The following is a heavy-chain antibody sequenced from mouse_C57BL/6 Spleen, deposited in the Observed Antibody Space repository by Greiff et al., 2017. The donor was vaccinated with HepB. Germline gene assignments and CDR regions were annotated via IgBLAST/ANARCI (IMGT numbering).Heavy chain of an antibody. CDR3: ARERTNWYYFDY. CDR2: IDPSDSYT. J-gene: IGHJ2*01. CDR1: GYTFTSYW. Sequence: VQLQQPGAELVRPGTSVKLSCKASGYTFTSYWMHWVKQRPGQGLEWIGVIDPSDSYTNYNQKFKGKATLTVDTSSSTAYMQLSSLTSEDSAVYYCARERTNWYYFDYWGQGTTLTVSS. D-gene: IGHD4-1*01. V-gene: IGHV1-59*01.